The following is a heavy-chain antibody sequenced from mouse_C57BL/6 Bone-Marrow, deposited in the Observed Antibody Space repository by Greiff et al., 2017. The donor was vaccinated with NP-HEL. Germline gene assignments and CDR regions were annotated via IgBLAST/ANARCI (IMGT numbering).Heavy chain of an antibody. Sequence: VQLQQSGAELARPGASVKLSCKASGYTFTSYGISWVKQRTGQGLEWIGEIYPRSGNTYYNEKFKGKATLTADKSSSTAYMELRSLTSEDSAVYFCAPSTISLMDYWGQGTSVTVSS. CDR2: IYPRSGNT. CDR3: APSTISLMDY. D-gene: IGHD2-1*01. CDR1: GYTFTSYG. V-gene: IGHV1-81*01. J-gene: IGHJ4*01.